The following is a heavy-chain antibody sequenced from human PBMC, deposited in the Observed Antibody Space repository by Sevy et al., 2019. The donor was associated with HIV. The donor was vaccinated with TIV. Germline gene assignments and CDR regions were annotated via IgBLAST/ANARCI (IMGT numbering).Heavy chain of an antibody. J-gene: IGHJ4*02. V-gene: IGHV4-39*01. CDR1: GGSVSRRTYY. D-gene: IGHD4-17*01. Sequence: SETLSLTCTVSGGSVSRRTYYWGWIRQPPGKGLEAIGSIYYSWSTYYDPSLKSRVTISVDTSKNQFSLKLSSVTAADTAVYYCARHSSMTTVTMNYWGQGTLVTVSS. CDR3: ARHSSMTTVTMNY. CDR2: IYYSWST.